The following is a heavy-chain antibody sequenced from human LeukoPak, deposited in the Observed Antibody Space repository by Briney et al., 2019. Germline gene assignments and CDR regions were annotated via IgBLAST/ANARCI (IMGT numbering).Heavy chain of an antibody. Sequence: SETLSLTCAVYGGSFSGYYWSWIRQPPGKGLEWIGEINHSGSTNYNPSLKSRVTISVDTSKNQFSLKLSSVTAADTAVYYCARLMLRRVTTPRFHAFDIWGQGTMVTVSS. V-gene: IGHV4-34*01. J-gene: IGHJ3*02. CDR3: ARLMLRRVTTPRFHAFDI. CDR2: INHSGST. D-gene: IGHD4-17*01. CDR1: GGSFSGYY.